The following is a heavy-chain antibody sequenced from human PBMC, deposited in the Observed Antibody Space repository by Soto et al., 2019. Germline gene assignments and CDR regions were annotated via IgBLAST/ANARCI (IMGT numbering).Heavy chain of an antibody. D-gene: IGHD1-26*01. Sequence: PGGSLRLSCAASGFTFNNYAMSWVRQAPGKGLEWVSTISGSGGNTYYADSVKGRFTISRDNSKNTLYLQMKSLRAEDTAVYYCAKCYSYYDAFDIWGQGTMVTVSS. CDR1: GFTFNNYA. CDR3: AKCYSYYDAFDI. V-gene: IGHV3-23*01. CDR2: ISGSGGNT. J-gene: IGHJ3*02.